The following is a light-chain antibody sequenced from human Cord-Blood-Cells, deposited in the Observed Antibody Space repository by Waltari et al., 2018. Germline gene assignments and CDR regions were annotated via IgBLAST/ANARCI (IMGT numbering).Light chain of an antibody. V-gene: IGLV2-23*02. CDR2: EVS. CDR1: SSDVGSYNL. CDR3: RSYAGSSTV. Sequence: QSALTQPASVSGSPGQSITISCTGTSSDVGSYNLVSWYQQHPGKAPKLMIYEVSKRPSGVSYPFSCSKSGNPASPAIPGLQAEDEADYFRRSYAGSSTVFGGGTKLTVL. J-gene: IGLJ2*01.